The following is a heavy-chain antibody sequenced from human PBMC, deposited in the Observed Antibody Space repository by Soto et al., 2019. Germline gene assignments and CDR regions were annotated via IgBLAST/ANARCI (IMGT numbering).Heavy chain of an antibody. V-gene: IGHV3-74*01. Sequence: VGSLRLSGSASGFIFKMYWMHWVRQSPGKGLVWISRIYNDGTYSDYADSVRGRFTISRDNVNDTLYLQMNNLRAEDSGLYYCTRGPRPISTGTGAYWGQGTQVPVSS. CDR1: GFIFKMYW. J-gene: IGHJ4*02. D-gene: IGHD3-10*01. CDR3: TRGPRPISTGTGAY. CDR2: IYNDGTYS.